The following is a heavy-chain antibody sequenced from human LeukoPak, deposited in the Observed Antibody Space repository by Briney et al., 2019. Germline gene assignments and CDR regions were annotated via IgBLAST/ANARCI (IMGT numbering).Heavy chain of an antibody. CDR1: GFSLSTSEMR. CDR3: ALMGNDGSLEY. CDR2: PDWNDAK. Sequence: SGPTLVNPTQTLTLTCTLSGFSLSTSEMRVSWIRQPPGKALEWLARPDWNDAKFDSTSLKTRPTISKATSKNQVVLTMTNMDPVDTATYYCALMGNDGSLEYWGQGTLVTVSS. J-gene: IGHJ4*02. D-gene: IGHD1-1*01. V-gene: IGHV2-70*04.